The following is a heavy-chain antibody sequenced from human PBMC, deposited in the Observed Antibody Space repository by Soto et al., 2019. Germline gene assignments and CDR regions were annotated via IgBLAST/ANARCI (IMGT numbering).Heavy chain of an antibody. CDR1: GGTFSSYA. D-gene: IGHD3-22*01. CDR2: IIPIFGTA. Sequence: QVQLVQSGAEVKKPGSSVKVSCKASGGTFSSYAISWVRQAPGQGLEWMGGIIPIFGTANYAQKVQGRVTIPADESTSTAHMELSSLGSEDTAVYYFARSRVTYYYDRSAFDIWGQGAMVTVSS. J-gene: IGHJ3*02. CDR3: ARSRVTYYYDRSAFDI. V-gene: IGHV1-69*01.